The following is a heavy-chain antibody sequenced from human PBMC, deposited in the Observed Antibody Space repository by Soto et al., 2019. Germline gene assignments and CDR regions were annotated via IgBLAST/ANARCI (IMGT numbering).Heavy chain of an antibody. D-gene: IGHD3-10*01. CDR2: ISVYKGNT. CDR1: GYNFINYG. J-gene: IGHJ4*02. V-gene: IGHV1-18*01. CDR3: VRDSDGSGPSHTDY. Sequence: WASVKVSCKASGYNFINYGISWVRQAPGQGLEWMGWISVYKGNTNYAQKLQGRVSMTTDTSTSTAYMELRSLRSDDTAVYYCVRDSDGSGPSHTDYWGLGTLVTVSS.